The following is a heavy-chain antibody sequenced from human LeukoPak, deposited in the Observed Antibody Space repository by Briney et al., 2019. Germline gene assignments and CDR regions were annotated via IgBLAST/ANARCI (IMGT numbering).Heavy chain of an antibody. D-gene: IGHD3-22*01. J-gene: IGHJ3*01. CDR3: ARRGYYYDSSGYYLD. Sequence: SETLSLTCAVYGGSFSGYYWSWIRQPPGKGLEWIGEINHSGSTNYNPSLKSRVTISVDTSKNQFSLKLSSVTAADTAVYYCARRGYYYDSSGYYLDWGQGTMVTVSS. CDR1: GGSFSGYY. V-gene: IGHV4-34*01. CDR2: INHSGST.